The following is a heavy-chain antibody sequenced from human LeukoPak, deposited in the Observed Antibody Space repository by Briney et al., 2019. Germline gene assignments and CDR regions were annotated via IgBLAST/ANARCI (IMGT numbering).Heavy chain of an antibody. Sequence: ASVKVSCKASGGTFSSYAISWVRQAPGQGLEWMGGIIPIFGTANYAQKFQGRVTITTDESTNTAYMELSSLRSEDTAVCYCAAGPMVRGDGYYYYYMDVWGKGTTVTVSS. CDR1: GGTFSSYA. CDR3: AAGPMVRGDGYYYYYMDV. V-gene: IGHV1-69*05. J-gene: IGHJ6*03. D-gene: IGHD3-10*01. CDR2: IIPIFGTA.